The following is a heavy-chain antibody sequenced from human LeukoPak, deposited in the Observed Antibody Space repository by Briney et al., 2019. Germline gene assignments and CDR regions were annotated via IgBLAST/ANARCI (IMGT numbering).Heavy chain of an antibody. CDR3: ARAAVAGPGDV. V-gene: IGHV3-7*04. CDR2: IKTDGSEK. D-gene: IGHD6-19*01. Sequence: GGSLRLSCAASGFTFSSYSMTWDRQAPGKGLEWVTNIKTDGSEKYYVDSLKGRFTISRDNAENSLYLQMNSLRAEDTAVYYCARAAVAGPGDVWGQGTTVTVSS. J-gene: IGHJ6*02. CDR1: GFTFSSYS.